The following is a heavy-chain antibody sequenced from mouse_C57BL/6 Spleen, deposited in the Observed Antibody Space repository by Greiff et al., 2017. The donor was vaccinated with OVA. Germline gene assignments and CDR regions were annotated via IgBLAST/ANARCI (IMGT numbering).Heavy chain of an antibody. D-gene: IGHD2-4*01. CDR3: ERDRGYDYDDAMDY. V-gene: IGHV3-6*01. Sequence: EVQLVESGPGLVKPSQSLSLTCSVTGYSITSGYYWNWIRQFPGNKLEWMGYISYDGSNNYNPSLKNRISITRDTSKNQFFLKLNSVTTEDTATYYCERDRGYDYDDAMDYWGQGTSVTVSS. CDR1: GYSITSGYY. J-gene: IGHJ4*01. CDR2: ISYDGSN.